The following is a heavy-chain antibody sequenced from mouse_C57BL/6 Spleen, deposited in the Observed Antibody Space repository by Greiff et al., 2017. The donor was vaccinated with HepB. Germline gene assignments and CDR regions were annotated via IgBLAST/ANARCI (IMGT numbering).Heavy chain of an antibody. V-gene: IGHV3-6*01. CDR1: GYSITSGYY. Sequence: VQLKESGPGLVKPSQSLSLTCSVTGYSITSGYYWNWIRQFPGNKLEWMGYISYDGSNNYNPSLKNRISITRDTSKNQFFLKLNSVTTEDTATYYCARGLLPYAMDYWGQGTSVTVSS. J-gene: IGHJ4*01. CDR2: ISYDGSN. D-gene: IGHD5-5*01. CDR3: ARGLLPYAMDY.